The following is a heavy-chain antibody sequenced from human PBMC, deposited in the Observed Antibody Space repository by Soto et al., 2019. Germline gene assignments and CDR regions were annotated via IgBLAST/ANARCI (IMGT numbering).Heavy chain of an antibody. CDR2: XSXSXXXP. CDR1: GFAFSGYA. V-gene: IGHV3-23*01. Sequence: PGGSLRPSCAGSGFAFSGYAITWVRQDPGKGXEXVXXXSXSXXXPXXXXSVKGRFTISRDNSKNMLYLQMNSLRLEDTAIYYCAFTGTFHSHYWGHGTPVTVSS. CDR3: AFTGTFHSHY. D-gene: IGHD4-17*01. J-gene: IGHJ4*01.